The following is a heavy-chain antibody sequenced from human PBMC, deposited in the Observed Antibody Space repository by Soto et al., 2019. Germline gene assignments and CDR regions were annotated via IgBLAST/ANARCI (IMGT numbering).Heavy chain of an antibody. CDR1: GFTFSSYA. V-gene: IGHV3-23*01. J-gene: IGHJ4*02. CDR3: AKDRESGYDYFHY. D-gene: IGHD5-12*01. Sequence: EVQLLESGGGLVQPGGSLRLSCAASGFTFSSYAMSWVRQAPGKGLEWVSAMSGSGGSTYYADSVKGRFTIYRDNSKNTLYLQMNSLRAEDTAVYYCAKDRESGYDYFHYWGQGTLVTVSS. CDR2: MSGSGGST.